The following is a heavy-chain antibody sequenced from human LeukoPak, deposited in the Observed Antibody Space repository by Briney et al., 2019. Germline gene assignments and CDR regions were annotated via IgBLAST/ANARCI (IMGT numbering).Heavy chain of an antibody. CDR1: GFTFSSYG. CDR3: AKGHYYGSGSLDY. Sequence: GGSLRLSCAASGFTFSSYGMSWVRQAPGKGLEWVSAIGGRDGSTYYAVSVKGRFTISRDNSKNTLYVQMNSLRAEDTAVYYCAKGHYYGSGSLDYWGQGTLVTVSS. V-gene: IGHV3-23*01. J-gene: IGHJ4*02. D-gene: IGHD3-10*01. CDR2: IGGRDGST.